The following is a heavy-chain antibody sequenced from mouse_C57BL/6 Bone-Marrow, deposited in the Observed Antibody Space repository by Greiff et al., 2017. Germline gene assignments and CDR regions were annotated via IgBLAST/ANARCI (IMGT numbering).Heavy chain of an antibody. CDR1: GYTFTSYW. J-gene: IGHJ1*03. Sequence: VQLQQPGTELVKPGASVKLSCKASGYTFTSYWMHWVKQRPGQGLEWIGNINPSNGGTNYNEKFKSKATLTVDKSSSTAYMQLSSLTSEDSAVYYCARRRFPFRYGSSYGYCDVWGTGTTVTVSS. CDR3: ARRRFPFRYGSSYGYCDV. V-gene: IGHV1-53*01. D-gene: IGHD1-1*01. CDR2: INPSNGGT.